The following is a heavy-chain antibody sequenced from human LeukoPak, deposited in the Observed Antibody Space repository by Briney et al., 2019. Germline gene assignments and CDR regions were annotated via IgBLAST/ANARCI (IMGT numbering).Heavy chain of an antibody. Sequence: GGSLRLSCAASGFTFSSYAMSWVRQAPGRGLEWVSAISGSGGSTYDADSVKGRFTISRDNSKNTLYLQMNSLRAEDTAVYYCAKAPRYCSSTSCSPQHWGQGTLVTVSS. D-gene: IGHD2-2*01. CDR3: AKAPRYCSSTSCSPQH. V-gene: IGHV3-23*01. J-gene: IGHJ4*02. CDR1: GFTFSSYA. CDR2: ISGSGGST.